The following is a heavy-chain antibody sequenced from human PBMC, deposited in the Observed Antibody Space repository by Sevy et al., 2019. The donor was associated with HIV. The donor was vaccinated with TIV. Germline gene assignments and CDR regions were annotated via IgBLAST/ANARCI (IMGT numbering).Heavy chain of an antibody. V-gene: IGHV3-23*01. J-gene: IGHJ3*02. CDR3: AGGRYDSSGSFDAFDI. CDR1: GFTFSSST. Sequence: GGSLRLSCAASGFTFSSSTMNWVRQAPGKGLEWVSTIYGSRGVTYYADYVKGRFTISRDNSKNTLYLQMNSLRTEDTAVYFCAGGRYDSSGSFDAFDIWGQGTMVTVSS. D-gene: IGHD3-22*01. CDR2: IYGSRGVT.